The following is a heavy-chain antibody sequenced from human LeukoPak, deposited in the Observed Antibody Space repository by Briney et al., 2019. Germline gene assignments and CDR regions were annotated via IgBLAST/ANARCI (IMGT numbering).Heavy chain of an antibody. CDR3: TKDKEDIVMMVGVLSGYYFDH. CDR2: ITSSGGHT. D-gene: IGHD2-8*01. V-gene: IGHV3-23*01. Sequence: GGSLRLSCAASGFSFSTYAMSWVRQAPGKGLEWVAVITSSGGHTFYGDSVKGRFTISRDNSKNTLYLQMTSLRAEDTAIFYCTKDKEDIVMMVGVLSGYYFDHWGQGTLVTVSS. CDR1: GFSFSTYA. J-gene: IGHJ4*02.